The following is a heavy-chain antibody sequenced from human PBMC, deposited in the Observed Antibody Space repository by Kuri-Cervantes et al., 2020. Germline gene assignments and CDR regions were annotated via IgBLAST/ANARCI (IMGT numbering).Heavy chain of an antibody. CDR1: GFTFSSYS. CDR3: SSYGWDGSGFDY. D-gene: IGHD5-18*01. Sequence: GESLKISCAASGFTFSSYSMNWVRQAPGKGLEWVSSISSSSSYIYYADSVKGRFTISRDNAKNSLYLQMNSLKTEDTAVYYCSSYGWDGSGFDYWGQGTLVTVSS. CDR2: ISSSSSYI. V-gene: IGHV3-21*03. J-gene: IGHJ4*02.